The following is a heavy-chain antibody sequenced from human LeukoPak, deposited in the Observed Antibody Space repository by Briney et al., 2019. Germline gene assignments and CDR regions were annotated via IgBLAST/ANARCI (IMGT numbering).Heavy chain of an antibody. V-gene: IGHV3-23*01. Sequence: PGGSLRLSCAASGFTFSSYAMSWVRQAPGKGLEWVSAISGSGGSTYYADSVKGRFTISRDNSKNTLYLQMNSLRAEDTAVYYCAKEKQWLVQDYYYYGMDVWGQGTTVTVSS. D-gene: IGHD6-19*01. CDR1: GFTFSSYA. CDR3: AKEKQWLVQDYYYYGMDV. CDR2: ISGSGGST. J-gene: IGHJ6*02.